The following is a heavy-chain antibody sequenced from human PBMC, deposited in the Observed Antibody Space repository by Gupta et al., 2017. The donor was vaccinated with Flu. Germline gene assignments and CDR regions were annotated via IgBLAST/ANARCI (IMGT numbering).Heavy chain of an antibody. V-gene: IGHV3-48*02. CDR1: GFTSSSYS. Sequence: EVQLVESGGGLVQPGGSLRLSCAASGFTSSSYSMNWVRQAPGKGLEWVSYISSSSSTIYYADSVKGRFTISRDNAKNSLYLQMNSLRDEDTAVYYCARASDTAMAYYFDYWGQGTLVTVSS. CDR2: ISSSSSTI. CDR3: ARASDTAMAYYFDY. D-gene: IGHD5-18*01. J-gene: IGHJ4*02.